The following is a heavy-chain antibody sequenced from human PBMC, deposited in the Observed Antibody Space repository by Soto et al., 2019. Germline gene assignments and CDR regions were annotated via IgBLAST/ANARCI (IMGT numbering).Heavy chain of an antibody. Sequence: PGGSLRLSCAASGFTFSSYWVHWVRQAPGKGLVWVSRINSDGSSTSYADSVKGRFTISRDNAKNTLYLQMNSLRAEDTAVYYCARDRVPGCSGGSCPFNWFDPWGQGTLVTVSS. CDR2: INSDGSST. CDR3: ARDRVPGCSGGSCPFNWFDP. D-gene: IGHD2-15*01. J-gene: IGHJ5*02. V-gene: IGHV3-74*01. CDR1: GFTFSSYW.